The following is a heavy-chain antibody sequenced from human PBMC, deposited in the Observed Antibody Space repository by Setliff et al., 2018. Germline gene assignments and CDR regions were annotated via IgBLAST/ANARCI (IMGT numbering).Heavy chain of an antibody. V-gene: IGHV3-74*01. J-gene: IGHJ4*02. CDR1: GFTFSSYW. Sequence: PGGSLRLSCAASGFTFSSYWMHWVRQAPGKGLVWVSHINSDGSSTSYADSVKGRFTISRDNVKNTLYLQMLSLRAEDTAVYYCAKGGSTSCYTEADYWGQGTLVTVSS. CDR2: INSDGSST. CDR3: AKGGSTSCYTEADY. D-gene: IGHD2-2*02.